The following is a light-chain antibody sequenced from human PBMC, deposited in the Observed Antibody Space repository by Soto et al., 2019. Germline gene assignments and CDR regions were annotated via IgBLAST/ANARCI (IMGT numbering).Light chain of an antibody. CDR1: QSVDNY. CDR3: QQRSNWPIT. CDR2: ESS. J-gene: IGKJ5*01. V-gene: IGKV3-11*01. Sequence: EIVLTQSPAALSLSPRERATLSCRASQSVDNYLDWYQQKPGQAPRLLIYESSNRATGIPARFSGSGSGTDFILTISSLEPEDFAVYYCQQRSNWPITFGQGTRLAIK.